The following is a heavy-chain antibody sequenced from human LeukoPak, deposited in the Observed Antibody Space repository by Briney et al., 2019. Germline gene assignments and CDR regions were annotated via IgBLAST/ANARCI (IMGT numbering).Heavy chain of an antibody. J-gene: IGHJ3*01. CDR3: ARVQRDFPIIFAATDIEPFDL. D-gene: IGHD2-15*01. Sequence: GGSLRLSCTASGFSFGSYTMNWVRQAPGKALEWVSSISGDSHFMHYTDSVRGRCTISRDNANKSLYLQINSLSAEDTAVYFCARVQRDFPIIFAATDIEPFDLWGQGTMVAVSS. V-gene: IGHV3-21*01. CDR2: ISGDSHFM. CDR1: GFSFGSYT.